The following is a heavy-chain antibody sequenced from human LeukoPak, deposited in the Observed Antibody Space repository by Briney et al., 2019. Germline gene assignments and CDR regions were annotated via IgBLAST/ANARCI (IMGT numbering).Heavy chain of an antibody. J-gene: IGHJ3*02. V-gene: IGHV1-2*02. CDR3: ARDEAADGTNALDI. CDR2: IYPKSGDT. CDR1: GYTFTGYY. Sequence: GASVKVSCKASGYTFTGYYMHWVRQAPGQGLEWMGYIYPKSGDTNYEKKFQGRVAMTRDTSMNTVYMELTRLRSDDTAVYYCARDEAADGTNALDIWGQGTMVTVSS. D-gene: IGHD6-13*01.